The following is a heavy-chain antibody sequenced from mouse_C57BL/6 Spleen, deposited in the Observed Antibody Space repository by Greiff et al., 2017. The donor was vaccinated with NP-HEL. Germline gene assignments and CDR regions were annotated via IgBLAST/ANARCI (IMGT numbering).Heavy chain of an antibody. J-gene: IGHJ2*01. Sequence: VQLQQSGAELVKPGASVKLSCTASGFNIKDYYMHWVKQRTEQGLEWIGRIDPEDGETKYASKFQGKATITADTSSNTAYLQLSSLTSEDTAVYYCARGYYGSSSLDYWGQGTTLTVSS. CDR3: ARGYYGSSSLDY. CDR2: IDPEDGET. V-gene: IGHV14-2*01. CDR1: GFNIKDYY. D-gene: IGHD1-1*01.